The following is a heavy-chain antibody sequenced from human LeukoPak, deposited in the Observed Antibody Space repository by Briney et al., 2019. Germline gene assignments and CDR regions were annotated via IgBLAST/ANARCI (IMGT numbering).Heavy chain of an antibody. J-gene: IGHJ4*02. CDR3: ARGGVGATRASHY. Sequence: SETLSLTCAVYGGSFSGYYWSWIHQPPGKGLEWIGEINHSGSTNYNPSLKSRVTIPVDTSKNQFSLKLSSVTAADTAVYYCARGGVGATRASHYWGQGTLVTVSS. CDR1: GGSFSGYY. CDR2: INHSGST. V-gene: IGHV4-34*01. D-gene: IGHD1-26*01.